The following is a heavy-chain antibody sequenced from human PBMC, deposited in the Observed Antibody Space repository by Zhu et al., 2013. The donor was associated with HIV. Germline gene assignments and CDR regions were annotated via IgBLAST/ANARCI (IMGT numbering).Heavy chain of an antibody. D-gene: IGHD3-16*01. V-gene: IGHV1-69*06. J-gene: IGHJ6*02. Sequence: QVQLVQSGAEVKKPGSSVKVSCKASGGSFESYAISWVRQAPGQGPEWMGGVIPLVGAPNYAQKFQGRVTITANKTARTAYMELRSLRSEDTGMYFCAGPGTLLKVAHGDRYGMDVWGQGTTVIVSS. CDR3: AGPGTLLKVAHGDRYGMDV. CDR2: VIPLVGAP. CDR1: GGSFESYA.